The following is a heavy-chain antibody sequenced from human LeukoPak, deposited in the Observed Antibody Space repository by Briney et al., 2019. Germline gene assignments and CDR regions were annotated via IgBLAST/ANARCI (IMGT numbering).Heavy chain of an antibody. J-gene: IGHJ6*03. CDR2: MNPNSGNT. V-gene: IGHV1-8*03. CDR1: GYTFTSYD. CDR3: ARATYIAAAGALPRTSYYYYYMDV. Sequence: GASVKVSCKASGYTFTSYDINWVRQATGQGLEWMGWMNPNSGNTGYAQKFQGRVTITRNTSISTAYMELSSLRSEDTAVYYCARATYIAAAGALPRTSYYYYYMDVWGKGTTVTVSS. D-gene: IGHD6-13*01.